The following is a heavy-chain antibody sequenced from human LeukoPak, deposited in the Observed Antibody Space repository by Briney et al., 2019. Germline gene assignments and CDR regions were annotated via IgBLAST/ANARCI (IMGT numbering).Heavy chain of an antibody. V-gene: IGHV3-7*01. Sequence: PGGSLRPSCAASGFTFDIYWMTWVRQAPGKGLEWVANIKPEGSEKYHVDSVKGRFTISRDNAKNLLYLQMNNLRAEDTAIYYCVRGSMWSSDIWGQGTLVTVSS. D-gene: IGHD1-26*01. CDR3: VRGSMWSSDI. J-gene: IGHJ3*02. CDR2: IKPEGSEK. CDR1: GFTFDIYW.